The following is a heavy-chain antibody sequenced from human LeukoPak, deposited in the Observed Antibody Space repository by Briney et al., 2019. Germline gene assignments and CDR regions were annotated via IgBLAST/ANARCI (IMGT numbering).Heavy chain of an antibody. CDR1: GFPFSSYW. V-gene: IGHV3-7*04. Sequence: GGSLRLSCVASGFPFSSYWMTWIRQAPGKGLEWVANIKQDGSKKSYVDSVKGRFTISGDNAKNSLYLQMNSLRAEDTAIYYCTRVGYIDEGIDYWGQGTLVTVSS. CDR3: TRVGYIDEGIDY. CDR2: IKQDGSKK. D-gene: IGHD5-24*01. J-gene: IGHJ4*02.